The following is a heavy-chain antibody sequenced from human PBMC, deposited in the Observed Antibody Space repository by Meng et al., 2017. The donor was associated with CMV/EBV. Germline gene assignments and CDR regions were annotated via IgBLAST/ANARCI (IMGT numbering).Heavy chain of an antibody. Sequence: QVHLPQWGPGMSKPLATLSLTCAVYGGTFSGYYWSWIRQPPGKGLEWIGEINHSGSTNYNPSLKSRVTISVDTSKNQFSLKLSSVTAADTAVYYCARESMVRGEDWGQGTLVTVSS. CDR3: ARESMVRGED. V-gene: IGHV4-34*01. D-gene: IGHD3-10*01. J-gene: IGHJ4*02. CDR2: INHSGST. CDR1: GGTFSGYY.